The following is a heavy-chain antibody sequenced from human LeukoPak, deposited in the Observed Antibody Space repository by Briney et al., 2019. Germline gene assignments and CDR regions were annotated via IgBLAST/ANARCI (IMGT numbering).Heavy chain of an antibody. V-gene: IGHV3-7*01. CDR2: IKQDGSEK. D-gene: IGHD3-22*01. CDR1: EFTFGSYW. Sequence: PGGSLRLSCAAPEFTFGSYWMSWVRQAPGKGLEWVANIKQDGSEKYYVDSVKGRFTVSRDNAKKSLYLQMNSLRAEDTAVYYCARIYYDTSGDDWGQGTLVTVSS. CDR3: ARIYYDTSGDD. J-gene: IGHJ4*02.